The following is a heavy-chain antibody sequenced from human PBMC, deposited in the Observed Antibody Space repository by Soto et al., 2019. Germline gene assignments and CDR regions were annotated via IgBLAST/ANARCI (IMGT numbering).Heavy chain of an antibody. CDR3: ARGGEADRRVLSWFDP. Sequence: QVQLQQWGAGLFKPSETLSLTCGAYGGSFSGIWSWFRQPPGKGREGIGEISHSGNTNYNPSLKSRVTISIDTSKNQFSLRLSSVTAADTATYFCARGGEADRRVLSWFDPWGQGTLVTVSS. V-gene: IGHV4-34*02. CDR1: GGSFSGI. J-gene: IGHJ5*02. D-gene: IGHD3-10*01. CDR2: ISHSGNT.